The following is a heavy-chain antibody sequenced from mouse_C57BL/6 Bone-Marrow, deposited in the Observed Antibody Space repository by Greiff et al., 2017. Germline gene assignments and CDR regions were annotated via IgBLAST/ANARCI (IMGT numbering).Heavy chain of an antibody. CDR1: GFNIKDDY. CDR2: IDPENGDT. V-gene: IGHV14-4*01. Sequence: EVQVVESGAELVRPGASVKLSCTASGFNIKDDYMHWVKQRPEQGLEWIGWIDPENGDTEYASKFQGKATITADTSSNTAYLQLSSLTSEDTAVYYCTTVSGGKAMDYWGQGTSVTVSS. J-gene: IGHJ4*01. D-gene: IGHD1-1*01. CDR3: TTVSGGKAMDY.